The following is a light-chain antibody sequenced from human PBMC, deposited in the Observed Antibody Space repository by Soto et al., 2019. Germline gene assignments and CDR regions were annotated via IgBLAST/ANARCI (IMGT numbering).Light chain of an antibody. V-gene: IGKV1-39*01. CDR1: QSISSW. CDR2: SAS. CDR3: KQSFSTPN. Sequence: DIQMTHSPSTLSASVLYIVTITFRASQSISSWLAWYQQKPGKAPELLIYSASNLQSGVPSRFSGSGSGKDFTLTISSLQPEDFATYYCKQSFSTPNFGQGTRLEIK. J-gene: IGKJ5*01.